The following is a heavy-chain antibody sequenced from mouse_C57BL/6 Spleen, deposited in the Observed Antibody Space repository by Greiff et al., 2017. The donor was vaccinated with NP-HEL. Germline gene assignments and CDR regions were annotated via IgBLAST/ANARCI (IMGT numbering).Heavy chain of an antibody. CDR2: INPNNGGT. D-gene: IGHD1-1*01. Sequence: EVKLQQSGPELVKPGASVKMSCKASGYTFTDYNMHWVKQSHGKSLEWIGYINPNNGGTSYNQKFKGKATLTVNKSSSTAYMELRSLTSEDSAVYYCAKESSSSFFDYWGQGTTLTVSS. CDR3: AKESSSSFFDY. CDR1: GYTFTDYN. V-gene: IGHV1-22*01. J-gene: IGHJ2*01.